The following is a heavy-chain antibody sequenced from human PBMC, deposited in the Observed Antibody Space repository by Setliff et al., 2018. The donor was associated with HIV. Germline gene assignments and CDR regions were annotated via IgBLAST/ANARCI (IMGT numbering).Heavy chain of an antibody. V-gene: IGHV1-69*13. Sequence: SVKVSCKASGGPFTSAFNWVRQVPGQGLEWMGGIIPIFGTANYAQNFGGRVTITADQSTTTSYLHLNSLRFEDTAIYDCASDSPAARFEELEDHYYYFMGGWGKGTTLRVSS. D-gene: IGHD3-10*01. CDR2: IIPIFGTA. J-gene: IGHJ6*03. CDR3: ASDSPAARFEELEDHYYYFMGG. CDR1: GGPFTSA.